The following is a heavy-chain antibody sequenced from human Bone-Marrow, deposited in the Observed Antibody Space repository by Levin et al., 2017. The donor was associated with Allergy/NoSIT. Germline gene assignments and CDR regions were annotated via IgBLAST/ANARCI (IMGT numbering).Heavy chain of an antibody. Sequence: PGESLKISCAASGFTFSNAWMSWVRQAPGKGLEWVGRIKSKTDGGTADYAAPVKGRFTISRDDSENTLYVQMDSLKTEDTAVYYCTRKGGSGWYGHLDYWGRGTLVTVSS. CDR1: GFTFSNAW. CDR3: TRKGGSGWYGHLDY. D-gene: IGHD6-19*01. CDR2: IKSKTDGGTA. V-gene: IGHV3-15*01. J-gene: IGHJ4*02.